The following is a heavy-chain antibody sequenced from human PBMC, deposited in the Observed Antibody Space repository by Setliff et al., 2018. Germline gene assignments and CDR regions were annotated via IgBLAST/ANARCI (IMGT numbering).Heavy chain of an antibody. Sequence: ASVKVSCKASGYTFSSYAMNWVRQAPGQGLEWMGRINTITGNPTYAQGFTGRFVFSLDTSVSTAYLQISSLKPEDTAVYYCARASRFGTIVYRGYYYMDVWGKGTTVTVS. V-gene: IGHV7-4-1*02. D-gene: IGHD3-10*01. CDR1: GYTFSSYA. J-gene: IGHJ6*03. CDR3: ARASRFGTIVYRGYYYMDV. CDR2: INTITGNP.